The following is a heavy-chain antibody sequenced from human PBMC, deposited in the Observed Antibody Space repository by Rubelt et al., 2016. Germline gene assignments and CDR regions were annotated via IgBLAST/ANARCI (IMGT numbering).Heavy chain of an antibody. CDR2: CYYRGDT. J-gene: IGHJ2*01. Sequence: QVQLQQWGAGLLKPSENLSLTCAVYGGSFSGYYWSWIRQAPGKGREWIATCYYRGDTYFKSSLKSGVSIPLHTSKNQFSLKLTSAAAADTAVYYCARHSPALYWWFDLWGRGTLVVVSS. V-gene: IGHV4-34*01. CDR3: ARHSPALYWWFDL. D-gene: IGHD2-21*01. CDR1: GGSFSGYY.